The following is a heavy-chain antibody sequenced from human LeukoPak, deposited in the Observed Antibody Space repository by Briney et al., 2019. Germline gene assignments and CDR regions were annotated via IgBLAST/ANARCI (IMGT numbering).Heavy chain of an antibody. Sequence: SETLSLTCAVYGGSFSGYYWSWIRQPPGKGLDWIGEVNHSGSTNYNPSLKSRVTISVDTSKNQFSLKLSSVTAADTAVYYCASRKGGSYSGFDYWGQGTLVTVSS. V-gene: IGHV4-34*01. J-gene: IGHJ4*02. CDR1: GGSFSGYY. D-gene: IGHD1-26*01. CDR2: VNHSGST. CDR3: ASRKGGSYSGFDY.